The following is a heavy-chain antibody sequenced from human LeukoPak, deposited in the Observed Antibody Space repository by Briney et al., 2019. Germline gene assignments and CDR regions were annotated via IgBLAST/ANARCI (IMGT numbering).Heavy chain of an antibody. CDR3: ARSFRYCSGGSCYKNYYYGMDV. CDR1: GGTFSSYA. CDR2: IIPIFGTA. D-gene: IGHD2-15*01. V-gene: IGHV1-69*13. J-gene: IGHJ6*02. Sequence: ASVKVSCKASGGTFSSYAISWVRQAPGQGLEWMGGIIPIFGTANYAQKFQGRVTITADESTSTAYMELSSLRSEDTAVYYCARSFRYCSGGSCYKNYYYGMDVWGQGTTVTVS.